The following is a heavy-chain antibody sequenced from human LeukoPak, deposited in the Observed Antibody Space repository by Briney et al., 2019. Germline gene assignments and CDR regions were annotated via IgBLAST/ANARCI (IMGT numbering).Heavy chain of an antibody. V-gene: IGHV4-31*03. J-gene: IGHJ4*02. CDR3: ARGMTTVIIFDY. Sequence: PSETLCLTCTVSGGSISSGGYYWSWIRQHPGKGLEWIGYIYYSGSTYYNPSLKSRVTISVDTSKNQFSLKLSSVTAADTAVYYCARGMTTVIIFDYWGQGTLVTVSS. CDR1: GGSISSGGYY. D-gene: IGHD4-17*01. CDR2: IYYSGST.